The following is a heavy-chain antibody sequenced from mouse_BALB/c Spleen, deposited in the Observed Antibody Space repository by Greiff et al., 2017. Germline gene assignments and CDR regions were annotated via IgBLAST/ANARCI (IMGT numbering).Heavy chain of an antibody. CDR3: ARTYYDYDGAY. V-gene: IGHV3-2*02. J-gene: IGHJ3*01. Sequence: EVHLVESGPGLVKPSQSLSLTCTVTGYSITSDYAWNWIRQFPGNKLEWMGYISYSGSTSYNPSLKSRISITRDTSKNQFFLQLNSVTTEDTATYYCARTYYDYDGAYWGQGTLVTVSA. CDR1: GYSITSDYA. D-gene: IGHD2-4*01. CDR2: ISYSGST.